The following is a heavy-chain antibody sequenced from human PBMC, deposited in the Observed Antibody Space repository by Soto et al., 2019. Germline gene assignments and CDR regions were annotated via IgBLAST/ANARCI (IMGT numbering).Heavy chain of an antibody. J-gene: IGHJ6*02. D-gene: IGHD6-19*01. Sequence: GGSLRLSCAASGFTVSSNYVSWVRQASGKGLEWVSVIYSGGSTYYADSVKGRFTISRDNSKNTLYLQMNSLRAEDTAVYYCARGIAVAVYYYYYGMDVWGQGTTVTVSS. CDR2: IYSGGST. V-gene: IGHV3-66*01. CDR3: ARGIAVAVYYYYYGMDV. CDR1: GFTVSSNY.